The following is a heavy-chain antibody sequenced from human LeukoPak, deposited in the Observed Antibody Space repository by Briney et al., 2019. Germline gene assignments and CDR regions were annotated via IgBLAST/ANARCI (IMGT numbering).Heavy chain of an antibody. CDR2: IRNDGRNK. CDR1: GFTFSSYG. V-gene: IGHV3-30*02. CDR3: AKDPSQWSAYYYDSSGYYWYY. J-gene: IGHJ4*02. Sequence: GGSLRLSCGAPGFTFSSYGMHWVRQAPGKGLEWVAFIRNDGRNKYYADSVKGRFTISRDNSKNTLYLQMNSLRAEDTAVYYCAKDPSQWSAYYYDSSGYYWYYWGQGTLVTVSS. D-gene: IGHD3-22*01.